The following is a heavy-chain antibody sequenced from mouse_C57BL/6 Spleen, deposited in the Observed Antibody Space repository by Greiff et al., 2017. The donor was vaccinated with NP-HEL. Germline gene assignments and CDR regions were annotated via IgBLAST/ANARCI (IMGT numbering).Heavy chain of an antibody. D-gene: IGHD1-1*01. J-gene: IGHJ2*01. CDR1: GYTFTSYW. CDR3: ARGTTVVPYYFDY. CDR2: IDPSDSET. V-gene: IGHV1-52*01. Sequence: QVHVKQPGAELVRPGSSVKLSCKASGYTFTSYWMHWVKQRPIQGLEWIGNIDPSDSETHYNQKFKDKATLTVDKSSSTAYMQLSSLTSEDSAVYYCARGTTVVPYYFDYWGQGTTLTVSS.